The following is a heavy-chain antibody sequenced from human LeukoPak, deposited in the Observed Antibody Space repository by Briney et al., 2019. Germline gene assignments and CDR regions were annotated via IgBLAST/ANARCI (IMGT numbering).Heavy chain of an antibody. CDR1: GDSISSYY. CDR2: IYYSGST. V-gene: IGHV4-59*01. CDR3: ARVSGYYDFWSGYYYYYGMDV. Sequence: SETLSLTCTVSGDSISSYYWSWIRQPPGKGLEWIGYIYYSGSTNYNPSLKSRVTISVDTSKNQFSLKLSSVTAADTAVYYCARVSGYYDFWSGYYYYYGMDVWSQGTTVTVSS. D-gene: IGHD3-3*01. J-gene: IGHJ6*02.